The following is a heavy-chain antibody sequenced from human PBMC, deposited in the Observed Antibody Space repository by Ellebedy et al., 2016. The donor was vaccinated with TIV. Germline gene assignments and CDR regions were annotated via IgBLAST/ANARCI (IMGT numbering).Heavy chain of an antibody. CDR1: GYTFTSYY. CDR3: ARGAEEVYSRNYNWYFDL. CDR2: INPSGGST. J-gene: IGHJ2*01. D-gene: IGHD1-7*01. V-gene: IGHV1-46*01. Sequence: ASVKVSCXASGYTFTSYYMHWVRQAPGQGLEWMGIINPSGGSTSYAQKFQGRVTMTRDTSTSTVYMELSSLRSEDTAVYYCARGAEEVYSRNYNWYFDLWGRGTLVTVSS.